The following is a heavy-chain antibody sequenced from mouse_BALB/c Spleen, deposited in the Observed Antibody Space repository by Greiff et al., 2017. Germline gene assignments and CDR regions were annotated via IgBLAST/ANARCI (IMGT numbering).Heavy chain of an antibody. CDR2: INPSNGRT. CDR3: ASHPLPYYFDY. J-gene: IGHJ2*01. Sequence: QVQLQQPGAELVKPGASVKLSCKASGYTFTSYWMHWVKQRPGQGLEWIGEINPSNGRTNYNEKFKSKATLTVDKSSSTAYMQLSSLTSEDSAVYYCASHPLPYYFDYWGQGTTLTVSA. CDR1: GYTFTSYW. V-gene: IGHV1S81*02. D-gene: IGHD2-10*01.